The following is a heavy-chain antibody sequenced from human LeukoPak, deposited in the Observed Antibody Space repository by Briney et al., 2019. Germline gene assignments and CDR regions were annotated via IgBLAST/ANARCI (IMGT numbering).Heavy chain of an antibody. J-gene: IGHJ6*03. CDR1: GFTFSSYS. CDR3: ARDSSTYYDFWSGSYYYYYMDV. Sequence: PGGSLRLSCAASGFTFSSYSMNWVRQAPGKGLEWVSSISSSSSYIYYADSVKGRFTISRDNAKNSLYLQMNSLRAEDTAVYYCARDSSTYYDFWSGSYYYYYMDVWGKGTTVTVSS. D-gene: IGHD3-3*01. CDR2: ISSSSSYI. V-gene: IGHV3-21*01.